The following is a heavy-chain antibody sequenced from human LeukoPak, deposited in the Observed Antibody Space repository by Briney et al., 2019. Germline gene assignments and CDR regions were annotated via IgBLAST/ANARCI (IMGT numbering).Heavy chain of an antibody. CDR2: IYHSGPT. D-gene: IGHD2-21*01. Sequence: SETLSLTCSVSSFSISSGHYWGWIRQPPGKGLEWIGSIYHSGPTYYNPSLKSRVTISVDTAKNHFSLTLTSVTAADTAVYYCAGDVDRFDYRGQGTLVTVSS. CDR1: SFSISSGHY. V-gene: IGHV4-38-2*02. CDR3: AGDVDRFDY. J-gene: IGHJ4*02.